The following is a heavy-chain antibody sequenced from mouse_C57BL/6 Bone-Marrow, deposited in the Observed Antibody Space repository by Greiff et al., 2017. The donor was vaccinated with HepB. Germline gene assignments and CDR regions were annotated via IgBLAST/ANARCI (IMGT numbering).Heavy chain of an antibody. J-gene: IGHJ4*01. Sequence: QVQLQQPGAELVKPGASVKLSCKASGYTFTSYWMQWVKQRPGQGLEWIGEIDPSDSYTNYNQKFKGKATLTVDTSSSTAYMQLSILTSEDSAVYYCARYLPYAMDYWGQGTSVTVSS. CDR1: GYTFTSYW. D-gene: IGHD5-1*01. CDR2: IDPSDSYT. CDR3: ARYLPYAMDY. V-gene: IGHV1-50*01.